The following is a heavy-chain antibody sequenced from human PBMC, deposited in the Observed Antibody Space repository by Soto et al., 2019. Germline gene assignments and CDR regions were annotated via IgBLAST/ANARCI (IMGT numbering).Heavy chain of an antibody. CDR3: ARGVVATISDYYYYMDV. V-gene: IGHV3-74*01. D-gene: IGHD5-12*01. Sequence: GGSLRLSCAASGFTFSSYWMHWVRQAPGKGLVWVSRINSDGSSTSYADSVKGRFTISRDNAKNTLYLQMNSLRAEDTAVYYCARGVVATISDYYYYMDVWGKGTTVTVSS. CDR1: GFTFSSYW. CDR2: INSDGSST. J-gene: IGHJ6*03.